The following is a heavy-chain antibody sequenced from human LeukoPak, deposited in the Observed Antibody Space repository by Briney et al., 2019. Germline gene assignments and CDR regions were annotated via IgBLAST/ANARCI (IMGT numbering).Heavy chain of an antibody. D-gene: IGHD6-13*01. V-gene: IGHV4-34*01. CDR1: GGSFSGFY. CDR3: ASLRVGSSFGYQYYIDV. J-gene: IGHJ6*03. Sequence: NPSETLSLTCAVYGGSFSGFYWSWIRQPPGKGLEWIGEINHSGSTNYNPSLKSRVTISVDTSKNQFSLKLSSVTAADAAVYYCASLRVGSSFGYQYYIDVWGKGTTVTVSS. CDR2: INHSGST.